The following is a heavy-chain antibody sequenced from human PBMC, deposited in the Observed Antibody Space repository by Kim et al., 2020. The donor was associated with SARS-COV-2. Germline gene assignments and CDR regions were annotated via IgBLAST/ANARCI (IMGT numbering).Heavy chain of an antibody. CDR3: ARDPGKGGSRGWWFDP. V-gene: IGHV1-2*02. CDR2: INPNSGGT. D-gene: IGHD6-13*01. Sequence: ASVKVSCKASGYTFTGYYMHWVRQAPGQGLEWMGWINPNSGGTNYAQKFQGRVTMTRDTSISTAYMELSRLRSDDTAVYYCARDPGKGGSRGWWFDPWGQGTLVTVSS. J-gene: IGHJ5*02. CDR1: GYTFTGYY.